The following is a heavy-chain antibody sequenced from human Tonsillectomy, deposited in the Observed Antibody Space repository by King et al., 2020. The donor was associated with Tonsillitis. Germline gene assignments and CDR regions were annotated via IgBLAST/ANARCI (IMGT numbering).Heavy chain of an antibody. CDR2: ISGSGGST. CDR3: SKTTHGTYNRCDP. D-gene: IGHD1-1*01. J-gene: IGHJ5*02. CDR1: GFFSSYA. Sequence: VQLVESGGGLVQPGGSLRLSCAASGFFSSYAMSWVRQAPGKGLEWVSGISGSGGSTYYADSVKGRFTISRDNSKNTMYLQMNSLRAKDTAVYYCSKTTHGTYNRCDPWGQGTLVTVSS. V-gene: IGHV3-23*04.